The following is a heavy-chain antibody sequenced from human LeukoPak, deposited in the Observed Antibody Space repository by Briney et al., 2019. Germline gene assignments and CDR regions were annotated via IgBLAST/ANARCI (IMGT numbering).Heavy chain of an antibody. CDR1: GFTFSSYA. J-gene: IGHJ6*03. V-gene: IGHV3-20*01. Sequence: PGGSLRLSCAASGFTFSSYAMSWVRQAPGKGLEWVSGINWNGGSTGYADSVKGRFTISRDNAKNSLYLQMNSLRAEDTALYHCARVSSSSFRSYYYMDVWGKGTTVTISS. D-gene: IGHD6-13*01. CDR2: INWNGGST. CDR3: ARVSSSSFRSYYYMDV.